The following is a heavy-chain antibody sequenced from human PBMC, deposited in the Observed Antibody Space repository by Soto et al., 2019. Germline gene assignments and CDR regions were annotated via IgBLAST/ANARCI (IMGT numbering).Heavy chain of an antibody. CDR2: ILGGNSGT. V-gene: IGHV3-23*01. D-gene: IGHD1-20*01. Sequence: EVQLLESGGHLVQPGGSLRLSCAASGFTFNTYTMNWVRQAPGKGLEWVSGILGGNSGTYYADSVKGRFTISTDNSKNLLFLQMNSLRDEDTAIYYCAKDRHPAGNWTFDFWGRGTLVTVSS. CDR3: AKDRHPAGNWTFDF. CDR1: GFTFNTYT. J-gene: IGHJ4*02.